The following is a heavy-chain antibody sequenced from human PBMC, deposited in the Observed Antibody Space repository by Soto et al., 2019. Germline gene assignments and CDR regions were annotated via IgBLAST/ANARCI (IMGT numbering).Heavy chain of an antibody. Sequence: EVQLVESGGGLVKPGGSLRLSCAASGFTFSSYSMNWVRQAPGKGLEWVSSISSSSSYIYYADSVKGRFTISRDNAKNSXXLQMNSLRAEDTAVYYCARVSTGWLRMGTGGWFDPWGQGTLVTVSS. CDR2: ISSSSSYI. V-gene: IGHV3-21*01. J-gene: IGHJ5*02. CDR3: ARVSTGWLRMGTGGWFDP. CDR1: GFTFSSYS. D-gene: IGHD5-12*01.